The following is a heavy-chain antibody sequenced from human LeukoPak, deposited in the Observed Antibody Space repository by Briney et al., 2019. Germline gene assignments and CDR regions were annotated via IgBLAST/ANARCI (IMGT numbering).Heavy chain of an antibody. CDR3: ARGGSYSFSPHDY. V-gene: IGHV3-74*01. CDR2: INGGGSAT. CDR1: GFTFSSYW. Sequence: GGSLRLSCAASGFTFSSYWMHWVRQAPGKGLVWVSRINGGGSATNYADSVEGRFTISRDNAKNTLYLQMNSLRAKDTAVYYCARGGSYSFSPHDYWGQGTLVTVSS. J-gene: IGHJ4*02. D-gene: IGHD1-26*01.